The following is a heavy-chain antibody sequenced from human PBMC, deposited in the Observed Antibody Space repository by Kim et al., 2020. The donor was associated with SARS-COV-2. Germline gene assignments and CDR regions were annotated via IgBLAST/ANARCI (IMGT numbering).Heavy chain of an antibody. CDR2: ISGSGGST. J-gene: IGHJ4*02. D-gene: IGHD5-18*01. CDR3: AKGATWIQVSYFDY. CDR1: GFTFSTYA. V-gene: IGHV3-23*01. Sequence: GGSLRHSCAASGFTFSTYAMNWVRQAPGKGLEWVSAISGSGGSTYYADSVKGRFTISRDTSKNTLYLQMNSLRAEDTAVYYCAKGATWIQVSYFDYWGQGTLVTVSS.